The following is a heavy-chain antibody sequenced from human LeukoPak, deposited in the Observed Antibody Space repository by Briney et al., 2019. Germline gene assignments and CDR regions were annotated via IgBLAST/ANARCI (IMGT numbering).Heavy chain of an antibody. CDR2: IWYDGSNK. CDR1: GFTFSSYG. CDR3: ARDGAVAGIYAFDI. J-gene: IGHJ3*02. Sequence: PGRSLRLSCAASGFTFSSYGMHWVRQAPGKGLEWVAVIWYDGSNKYYADSVKGRFTISRDNSKNTLYLQINSLRAEDTAVYYCARDGAVAGIYAFDIWGQGTMVTVSS. V-gene: IGHV3-33*01. D-gene: IGHD6-19*01.